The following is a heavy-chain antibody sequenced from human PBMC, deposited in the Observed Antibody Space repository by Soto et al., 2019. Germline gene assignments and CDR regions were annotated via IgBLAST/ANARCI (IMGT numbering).Heavy chain of an antibody. CDR2: IYYSGST. J-gene: IGHJ4*02. D-gene: IGHD1-26*01. CDR3: ARRWGAAFDY. Sequence: TSETLSLTCTVSGGSISSYYWSWIRQPPGKGLEWIGYIYYSGSTNYNPSLKSRVTISVDTSKNQFSLKLSSVTAADTAVYYCARRWGAAFDYWGQGTLVTVS. CDR1: GGSISSYY. V-gene: IGHV4-59*08.